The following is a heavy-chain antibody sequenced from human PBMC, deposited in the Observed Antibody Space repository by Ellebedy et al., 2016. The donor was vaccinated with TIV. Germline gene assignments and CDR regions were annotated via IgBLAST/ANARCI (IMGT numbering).Heavy chain of an antibody. D-gene: IGHD3-10*01. J-gene: IGHJ4*02. Sequence: MPGGSLRLSCTVSRDSIRSYYWRWIRQPPGKGLEWLGYISYSGSTNYNPSLKSRVAISIDTSKNQFSLKLSSVTAPDTAVYYCARREGYYGSGSYYANWGQGTLVTVSS. CDR2: ISYSGST. CDR3: ARREGYYGSGSYYAN. CDR1: RDSIRSYY. V-gene: IGHV4-59*01.